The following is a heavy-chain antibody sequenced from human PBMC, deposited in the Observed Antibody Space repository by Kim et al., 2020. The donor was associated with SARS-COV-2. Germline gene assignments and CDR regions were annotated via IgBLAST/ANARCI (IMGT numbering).Heavy chain of an antibody. CDR1: GGSISSGGYY. D-gene: IGHD1-26*01. CDR3: AGTRGSYYLEASLPFDP. CDR2: IYYSGST. Sequence: SETLSLTCTVSGGSISSGGYYWSWIRQHPGKGLEWIGYIYYSGSTYYNPSLKSRVTISVDTSKNQFSLKLSSVTAADTAVYYCAGTRGSYYLEASLPFDPWGQGTLVTVSS. V-gene: IGHV4-31*03. J-gene: IGHJ5*02.